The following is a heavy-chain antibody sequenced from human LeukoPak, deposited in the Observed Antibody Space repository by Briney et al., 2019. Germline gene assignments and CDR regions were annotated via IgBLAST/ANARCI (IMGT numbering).Heavy chain of an antibody. Sequence: PSETLSLTCAVYGGSFSGYYWSWIRQPPGKGLEWIGEINHSGSTYYNPSLKSRVTISVDTSKNQFSLKLSSVTAEDTAVYYCARDSAVAGTDFFPLAVWGQGTLVTVSS. D-gene: IGHD6-19*01. CDR3: ARDSAVAGTDFFPLAV. V-gene: IGHV4-34*01. J-gene: IGHJ4*02. CDR2: INHSGST. CDR1: GGSFSGYY.